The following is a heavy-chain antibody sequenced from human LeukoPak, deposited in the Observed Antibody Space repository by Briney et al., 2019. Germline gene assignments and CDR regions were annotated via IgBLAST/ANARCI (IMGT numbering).Heavy chain of an antibody. CDR2: ISSSSSYT. CDR1: GFTFSDYY. J-gene: IGHJ4*02. Sequence: GGSLRLSCAASGFTFSDYYMSWIRQAPGKGLEWVSYISSSSSYTNHADSVKGRFTISRDNAKNSLYLQMNSLRAEDTAVYYCARGEGIAAAGIAFDYWGQGTLVTVSS. CDR3: ARGEGIAAAGIAFDY. V-gene: IGHV3-11*06. D-gene: IGHD6-13*01.